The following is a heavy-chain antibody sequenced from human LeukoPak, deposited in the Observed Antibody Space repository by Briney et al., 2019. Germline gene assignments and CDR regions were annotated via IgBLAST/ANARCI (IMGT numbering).Heavy chain of an antibody. CDR3: ASIARGHSYGNTEGFDP. CDR1: GYTFTGYY. Sequence: ASVKVSCKPSGYTFTGYYIHWVRQAPGQGLEWMGWINPNSGGTNYAQKFQGRVTMTRDTSISTAYMELSRLRSDDTAVYYCASIARGHSYGNTEGFDPWGQGTLVTVSS. V-gene: IGHV1-2*02. J-gene: IGHJ5*02. D-gene: IGHD5-18*01. CDR2: INPNSGGT.